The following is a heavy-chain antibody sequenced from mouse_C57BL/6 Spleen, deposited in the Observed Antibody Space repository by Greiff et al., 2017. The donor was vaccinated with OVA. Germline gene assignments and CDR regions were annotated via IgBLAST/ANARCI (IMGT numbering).Heavy chain of an antibody. V-gene: IGHV1-7*01. D-gene: IGHD2-4*01. CDR3: AREDYDEDYYAMDY. J-gene: IGHJ4*01. Sequence: QVHVKQSGAELAQPGASVKLSYTASGYTFTSYWMHWVKQRPGQGLEWIGYINPSSCYTKYNQKFQDTATLTADKSSSTAYMQLSSLTYEDSAVYDCAREDYDEDYYAMDYWGQGTSVTVSS. CDR1: GYTFTSYW. CDR2: INPSSCYT.